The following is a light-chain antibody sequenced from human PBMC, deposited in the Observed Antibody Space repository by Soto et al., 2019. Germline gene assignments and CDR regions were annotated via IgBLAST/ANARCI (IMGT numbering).Light chain of an antibody. Sequence: QSALTQPASVSGSPGQSITLSCTGTSSDVGGYNYVSWYQQHPGKAPKLMIYDVSNRPSGVSNRFSGSKSGNTAALTISGLQAEDEADYYCSSYTSSSTLLVFGTGTKLTVL. CDR3: SSYTSSSTLLV. V-gene: IGLV2-14*01. CDR1: SSDVGGYNY. CDR2: DVS. J-gene: IGLJ1*01.